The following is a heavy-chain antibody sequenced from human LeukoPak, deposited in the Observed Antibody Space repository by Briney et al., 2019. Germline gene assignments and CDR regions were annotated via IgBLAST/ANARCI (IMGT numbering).Heavy chain of an antibody. CDR2: VSGSGGST. CDR3: AKDLDIVATITGN. CDR1: GFTFSSYA. V-gene: IGHV3-23*01. Sequence: GGSLRLSCAASGFTFSSYAMSWVRQAPGKGLEWVSGVSGSGGSTYYADSVEGRFTISRDNSKNTLYLQMNSLRAEDTAVYYCAKDLDIVATITGNWGQGTLVTVSS. J-gene: IGHJ4*02. D-gene: IGHD5-12*01.